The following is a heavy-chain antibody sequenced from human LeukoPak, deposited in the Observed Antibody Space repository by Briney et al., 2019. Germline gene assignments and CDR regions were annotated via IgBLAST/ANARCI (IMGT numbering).Heavy chain of an antibody. D-gene: IGHD3-22*01. V-gene: IGHV3-48*03. CDR1: GFTFSSYE. CDR2: ISSSGSTI. CDR3: ARDCPLTMIVVCDAFDI. J-gene: IGHJ3*02. Sequence: GGSLRLSCAASGFTFSSYEMNWVRQAPGKGLEWVSYISSSGSTIYYADSVKGRFTISRDNAKNSLYLQMNSLRAEDTAVYYCARDCPLTMIVVCDAFDIWGQGTMVTVSS.